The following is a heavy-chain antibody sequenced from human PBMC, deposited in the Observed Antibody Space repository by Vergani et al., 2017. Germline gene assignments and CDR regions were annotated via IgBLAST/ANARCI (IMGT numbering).Heavy chain of an antibody. CDR3: ARSFFYYGTSAHYRSDGVDV. CDR2: IYTSGST. V-gene: IGHV4-61*02. J-gene: IGHJ6*02. CDR1: GGSISSGSYY. Sequence: QVQLQESGPGLVKPSQTLSLTCTVSGGSISSGSYYWSWIRQPAGKGLEWIGRIYTSGSTNYNPSLKSRVTISVDTSKNQFSLKLSSVTAADTAVYYCARSFFYYGTSAHYRSDGVDVWGQGTTVTVSS. D-gene: IGHD3-22*01.